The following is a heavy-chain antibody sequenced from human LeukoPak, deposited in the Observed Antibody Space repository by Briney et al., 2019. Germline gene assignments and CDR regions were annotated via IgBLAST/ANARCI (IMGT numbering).Heavy chain of an antibody. CDR3: TRVPVGSNGWFDP. CDR1: GFTFSSYG. D-gene: IGHD2-2*01. J-gene: IGHJ5*02. CDR2: ISSDGSST. Sequence: GGSLRLSCAASGFTFSSYGMHWVRQAPGKGLVWVSRISSDGSSTTYADSVKGRFTISRDNAMNTAYLQMNSLRVEDTAVYYCTRVPVGSNGWFDPWGQGTLVTVSS. V-gene: IGHV3-74*01.